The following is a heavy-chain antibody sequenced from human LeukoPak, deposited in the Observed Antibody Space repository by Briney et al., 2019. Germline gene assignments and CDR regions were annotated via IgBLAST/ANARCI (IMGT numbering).Heavy chain of an antibody. J-gene: IGHJ6*02. D-gene: IGHD3-16*01. CDR1: GFTFNTYS. V-gene: IGHV3-7*03. Sequence: PGGSLRLSCAGSGFTFNTYSMNWARQAPGKGLEWVASINHNGNVNYYVDSVKGRFTISRDNAKNSLYLQMSNLRAEDTAVYFCARGGGLDVWGQGATVTVSS. CDR2: INHNGNVN. CDR3: ARGGGLDV.